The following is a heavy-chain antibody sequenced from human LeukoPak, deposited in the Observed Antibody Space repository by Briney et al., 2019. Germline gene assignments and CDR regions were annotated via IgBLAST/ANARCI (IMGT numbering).Heavy chain of an antibody. J-gene: IGHJ6*02. CDR3: ARLRSTYRGSLYHNGMDV. CDR1: GGSISTYY. V-gene: IGHV4-59*01. Sequence: PSETLSLTCTVSGGSISTYYWTWIRQPPGKGLEWIGYIYYSGSTNYNPSLKSRVTISVDTSKNQFSLKLTSLTAADTAVYYCARLRSTYRGSLYHNGMDVWGQGTSATVSS. CDR2: IYYSGST. D-gene: IGHD3-10*01.